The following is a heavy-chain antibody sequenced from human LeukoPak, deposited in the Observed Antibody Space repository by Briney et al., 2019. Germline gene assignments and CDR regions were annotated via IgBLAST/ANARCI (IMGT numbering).Heavy chain of an antibody. J-gene: IGHJ4*02. D-gene: IGHD2-2*01. CDR3: ARRVVVPAAPYYFDY. CDR2: ISDSGGST. Sequence: GGSLRLSCAASGFTFSNYAMSWVRQAPGKGLEWVSSISDSGGSTYYADSVKGRFTISRDNSKNTLYLQMNSLRAEDTAVYYCARRVVVPAAPYYFDYWGQGTLVTVSS. CDR1: GFTFSNYA. V-gene: IGHV3-23*01.